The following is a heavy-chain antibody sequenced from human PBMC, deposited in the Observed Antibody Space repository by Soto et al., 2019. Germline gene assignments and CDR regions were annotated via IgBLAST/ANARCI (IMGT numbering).Heavy chain of an antibody. CDR1: GYSFTSYW. CDR3: ARHLPPESYDFWSGYYTGIHWFDP. Sequence: PGESLKISCKGSGYSFTSYWIGWVRQMPGKGLEWMGIIYPGDSDTRYSPSFQGQVTISADKSISTAYLQWSSLKASDTAMYYCARHLPPESYDFWSGYYTGIHWFDPWGQGTLVTVSS. CDR2: IYPGDSDT. J-gene: IGHJ5*02. D-gene: IGHD3-3*01. V-gene: IGHV5-51*01.